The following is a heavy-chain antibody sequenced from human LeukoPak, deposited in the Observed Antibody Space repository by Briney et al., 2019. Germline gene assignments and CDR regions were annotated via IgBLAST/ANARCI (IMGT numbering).Heavy chain of an antibody. CDR1: GFTVSSNS. D-gene: IGHD4-11*01. CDR3: ARGLRLQDYYGMDV. CDR2: IYSGGST. V-gene: IGHV3-53*01. Sequence: GGSLRLSCAASGFTVSSNSMSWVRQAPGKGLEWISVIYSGGSTYYADSVKGRFTISRDNSKNTLYLQMNSLRAEDTAVYYCARGLRLQDYYGMDVWGQGTTVTVSS. J-gene: IGHJ6*02.